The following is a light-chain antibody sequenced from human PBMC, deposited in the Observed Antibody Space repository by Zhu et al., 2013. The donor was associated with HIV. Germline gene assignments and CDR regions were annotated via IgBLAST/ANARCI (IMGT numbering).Light chain of an antibody. CDR2: HAS. CDR3: QQYGLPPDT. Sequence: VLTQSPGTLSLSPGERATLSCRASQSVSSSFLAWYQQKPGQPPRLLIYHASNRATGIPARFSGSGSGTDFALTITRLEPEDSAVYYCQQYGLPPDTFGQGTRLDFK. J-gene: IGKJ5*01. CDR1: QSVSSSF. V-gene: IGKV3-20*01.